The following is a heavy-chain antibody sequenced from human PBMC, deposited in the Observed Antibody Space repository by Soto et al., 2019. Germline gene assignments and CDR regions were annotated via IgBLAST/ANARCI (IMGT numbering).Heavy chain of an antibody. CDR1: GGSSISYY. Sequence: LETLPHTCSVSGGSSISYYWSWIRQTTGKGLEWIGYIYYSGSTNYNPSLKSRVTISVDTSKNQFSLKLSSVTAADTAVYYCARHRGYCSSTSCYALDYWGPGTLVTVSS. CDR3: ARHRGYCSSTSCYALDY. D-gene: IGHD2-2*01. J-gene: IGHJ4*02. CDR2: IYYSGST. V-gene: IGHV4-59*08.